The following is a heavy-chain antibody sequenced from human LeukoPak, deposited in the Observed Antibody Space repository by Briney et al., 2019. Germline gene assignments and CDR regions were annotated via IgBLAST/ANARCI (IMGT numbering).Heavy chain of an antibody. CDR2: IKQDGSEK. V-gene: IGHV3-7*01. CDR1: GFTFSSYW. J-gene: IGHJ4*02. Sequence: AGGSLRLSCAASGFTFSSYWMSWVRQAPGKGLEWVANIKQDGSEKYYVDSVKGRFTISRDNAMNSLSLQMNSLRDEDTAKYYCARDKIVGATHFDYWGQGTLVTVSS. CDR3: ARDKIVGATHFDY. D-gene: IGHD1-26*01.